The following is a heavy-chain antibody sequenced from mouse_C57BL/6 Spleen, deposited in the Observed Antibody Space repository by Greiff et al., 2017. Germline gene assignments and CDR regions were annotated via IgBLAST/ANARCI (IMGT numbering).Heavy chain of an antibody. CDR2: INPSSGYT. CDR3: ARESPLGAMDY. V-gene: IGHV1-4*01. Sequence: VKLMESGAELARPGASVKMSCKASGYTFTSYTMHWVKQRPGQGLEWIGYINPSSGYTKYNQKFKDKATLTADKSSSTAYMQLSSLTSEDSAVYYCARESPLGAMDYWGQGTSVTVSS. CDR1: GYTFTSYT. J-gene: IGHJ4*01.